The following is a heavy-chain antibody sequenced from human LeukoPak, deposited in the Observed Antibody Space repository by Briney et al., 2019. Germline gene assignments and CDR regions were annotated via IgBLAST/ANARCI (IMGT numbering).Heavy chain of an antibody. CDR1: GGSISSSSYS. V-gene: IGHV4-39*01. Sequence: SETLSLTCTVSGGSISSSSYSWGWIRQPPGNGLEWIGSIYYSGSTYYNPSLKSRVTISVDTSKNQFSLRLSSVTAADTAVYYCARHYGSGSWGAFDIWGQGTMVTVSS. CDR2: IYYSGST. CDR3: ARHYGSGSWGAFDI. D-gene: IGHD3-10*01. J-gene: IGHJ3*02.